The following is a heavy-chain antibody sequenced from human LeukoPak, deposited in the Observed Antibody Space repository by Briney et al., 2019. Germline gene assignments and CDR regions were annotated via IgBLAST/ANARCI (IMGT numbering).Heavy chain of an antibody. CDR3: ARAVLIGAVAGFDY. J-gene: IGHJ4*02. D-gene: IGHD6-19*01. CDR1: GGSISSYY. Sequence: PSETLSLTCTVSGGSISSYYWSWIRQPPGKGLEWIGYIYYSGSTNYNPSLKSRVTISVDTSKNQFSLKLSSVTAADTAVYYCARAVLIGAVAGFDYWGQGTLVTVSS. CDR2: IYYSGST. V-gene: IGHV4-59*01.